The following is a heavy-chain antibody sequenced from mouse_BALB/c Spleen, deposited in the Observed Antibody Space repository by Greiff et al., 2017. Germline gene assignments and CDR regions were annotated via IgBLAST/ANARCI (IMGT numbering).Heavy chain of an antibody. CDR3: NAYYYGSSYYFDY. D-gene: IGHD1-1*01. J-gene: IGHJ2*01. CDR1: GFNIKDYY. Sequence: EVQLQQSGAELVRPGASVKLSCTASGFNIKDYYMHWVKQRPEQGLEWIGWIDPENGDTEYAPKFQGKATMTADTSSNTAYLQLSSLTSEDTAVYYCNAYYYGSSYYFDYWGQGTTLTVSS. V-gene: IGHV14-4*02. CDR2: IDPENGDT.